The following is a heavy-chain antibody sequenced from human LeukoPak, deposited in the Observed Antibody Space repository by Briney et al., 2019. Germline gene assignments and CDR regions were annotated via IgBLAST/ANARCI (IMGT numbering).Heavy chain of an antibody. V-gene: IGHV3-23*01. D-gene: IGHD2-21*02. Sequence: HPGGSLRLSCAASGFTFSSYGMHWVRQAPGKGLEWVSAISGSGGSTYYADSVKGRFTISRDNSKNTLYLQMNSLRAEDTAVYYCAKAYCGGDCYGDYFDYWGQGTLVTVSS. CDR3: AKAYCGGDCYGDYFDY. CDR2: ISGSGGST. J-gene: IGHJ4*02. CDR1: GFTFSSYG.